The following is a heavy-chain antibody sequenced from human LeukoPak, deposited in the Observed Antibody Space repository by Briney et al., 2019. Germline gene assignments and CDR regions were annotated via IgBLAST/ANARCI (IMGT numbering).Heavy chain of an antibody. J-gene: IGHJ4*02. CDR1: GYSFTNYW. D-gene: IGHD6-19*01. Sequence: GESLKISCKASGYSFTNYWIGWVRQMPGKGLEWMGITYPGDSNTRYSPSFQGQVTISADKSISAAYLQWSSLEASDTAIYYCARRRAVAGTYYFDYWGQGTLVTVSS. CDR2: TYPGDSNT. CDR3: ARRRAVAGTYYFDY. V-gene: IGHV5-51*01.